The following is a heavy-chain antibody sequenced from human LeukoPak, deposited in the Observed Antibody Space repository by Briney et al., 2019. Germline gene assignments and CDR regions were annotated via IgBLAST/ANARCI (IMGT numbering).Heavy chain of an antibody. J-gene: IGHJ4*02. CDR3: ARTDYVWGSYRYNY. Sequence: GGSLRLSCAASGFTFRNFGMHWVRQAPGKGLEWVSSISSSSSYIYYADSVKGRFTISRDNAKNSLYLQMNSLRAEDTAVYYCARTDYVWGSYRYNYWGQGTLVTVSS. CDR2: ISSSSSYI. CDR1: GFTFRNFG. V-gene: IGHV3-21*01. D-gene: IGHD3-16*02.